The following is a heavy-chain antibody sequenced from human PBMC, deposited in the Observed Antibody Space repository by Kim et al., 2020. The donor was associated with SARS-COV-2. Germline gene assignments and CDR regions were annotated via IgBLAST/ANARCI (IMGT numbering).Heavy chain of an antibody. J-gene: IGHJ4*02. CDR1: GFTFSNYW. CDR2: IKDDGSET. V-gene: IGHV3-74*01. D-gene: IGHD2-15*01. CDR3: VRAQIFDTSGSLFHY. Sequence: GGSLRLSCAASGFTFSNYWMHWVRQAPGKGLVWVSRIKDDGSETNYADFVKGRFTISRDNAKNTLYLQMTSLRAEDTAVYHCVRAQIFDTSGSLFHYWGQGALVTVSS.